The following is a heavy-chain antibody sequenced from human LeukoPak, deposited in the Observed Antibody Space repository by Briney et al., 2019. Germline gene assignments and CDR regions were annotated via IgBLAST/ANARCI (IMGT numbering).Heavy chain of an antibody. CDR2: IYYSGST. D-gene: IGHD6-13*01. V-gene: IGHV4-39*01. CDR3: ARHTPGSRIAAAGGRFDP. Sequence: PSETLSLTCTVSGGSISSSSYYWGWLRQPPGKGLEWIGRIYYSGSTYYNPSLKSRVTISVDTSKNQFSLKLSSVTAADTAVYYCARHTPGSRIAAAGGRFDPWGQGTLVTVSS. J-gene: IGHJ5*02. CDR1: GGSISSSSYY.